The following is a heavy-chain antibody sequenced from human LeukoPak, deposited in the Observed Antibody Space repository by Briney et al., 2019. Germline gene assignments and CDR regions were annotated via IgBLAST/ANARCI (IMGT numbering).Heavy chain of an antibody. CDR3: ARSFLDYMDV. J-gene: IGHJ6*03. Sequence: PSETLSLTCTVSGGSISSSSYYWNWIRQSAGKGLEWIGHIYKSGTTNFNPSLTSRVTMSLDTSRNQFSLKLRSVTAADTAVYFCARSFLDYMDVWGKGTTVTVSS. CDR1: GGSISSSSYY. D-gene: IGHD2/OR15-2a*01. CDR2: IYKSGTT. V-gene: IGHV4-61*09.